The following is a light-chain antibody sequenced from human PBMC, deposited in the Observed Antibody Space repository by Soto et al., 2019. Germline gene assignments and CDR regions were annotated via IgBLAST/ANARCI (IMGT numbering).Light chain of an antibody. CDR2: GAS. Sequence: DIQMTQSPSFLSASVGDRVIITCRASESITSYLNWYQHKPGKAPRLLIYGASNLQSGVPSRFSGSGSGTDFTLVISNLQPEDFATYYCQQSYRTPPYTFGPGTKVDIK. CDR3: QQSYRTPPYT. CDR1: ESITSY. J-gene: IGKJ3*01. V-gene: IGKV1-39*01.